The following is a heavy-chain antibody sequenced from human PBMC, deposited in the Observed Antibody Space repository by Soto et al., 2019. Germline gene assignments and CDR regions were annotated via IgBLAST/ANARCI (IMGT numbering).Heavy chain of an antibody. Sequence: SETLSLTCTVSGGSIGSYYWSWIRQPPGKGLEWIGYIYYSGSTNYNPSLKSRVTISVDTSKNQFSLKLSSVTAADTAVYYCARDLRRGYSYGYFDYWGQGTLVTVS. V-gene: IGHV4-59*01. J-gene: IGHJ4*02. CDR1: GGSIGSYY. D-gene: IGHD5-18*01. CDR3: ARDLRRGYSYGYFDY. CDR2: IYYSGST.